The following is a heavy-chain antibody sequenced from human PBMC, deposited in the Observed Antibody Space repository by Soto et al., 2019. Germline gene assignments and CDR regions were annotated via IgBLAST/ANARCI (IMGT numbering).Heavy chain of an antibody. Sequence: QVQLQESGPGLVKASETLSLTCTVSGGSVSSYYWSWIRQPPGKGLEWIGYIFYSGSTSYNPSLKSRVTISVDTSKNQFSLKLSSVTAADMAVYYCARHGGITMVRGVLAAFDIWGQWTMVSVSS. J-gene: IGHJ3*02. CDR3: ARHGGITMVRGVLAAFDI. CDR1: GGSVSSYY. D-gene: IGHD3-10*01. CDR2: IFYSGST. V-gene: IGHV4-59*08.